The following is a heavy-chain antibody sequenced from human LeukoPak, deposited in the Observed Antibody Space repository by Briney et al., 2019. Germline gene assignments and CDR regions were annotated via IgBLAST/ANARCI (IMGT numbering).Heavy chain of an antibody. J-gene: IGHJ6*02. CDR2: ISSSGTTI. D-gene: IGHD6-13*01. Sequence: GGSLRLSCAVSGFTFSDYYMSWIRQAPGKGLEWVSYISSSGTTIYYTDSVKGRFTISRGNAKNSLYLQMNSLRAEDTAVYYCARGAARDYYYYGMDVWGQGTTVTVSS. V-gene: IGHV3-11*01. CDR1: GFTFSDYY. CDR3: ARGAARDYYYYGMDV.